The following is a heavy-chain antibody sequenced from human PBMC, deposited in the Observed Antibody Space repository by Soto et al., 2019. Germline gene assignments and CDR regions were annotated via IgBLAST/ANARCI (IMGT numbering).Heavy chain of an antibody. J-gene: IGHJ4*02. CDR1: GGAFGGDY. CDR2: VNHSGST. V-gene: IGHV4-34*01. CDR3: ARGYRRNFDY. Sequence: WETLSVTCAVYGGAFGGDYWSWIRQPPGKGLEWIGEVNHSGSTNYNPSLKSRVTISVDTSKNQFSLKLSSVTAADTAVYYCARGYRRNFDYWGQGTLVTVS. D-gene: IGHD3-16*02.